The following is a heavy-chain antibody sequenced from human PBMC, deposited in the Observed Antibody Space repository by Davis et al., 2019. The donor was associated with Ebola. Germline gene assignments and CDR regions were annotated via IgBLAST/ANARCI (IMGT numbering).Heavy chain of an antibody. Sequence: PSETLSLTCTVSGGSISSGGYYWSWIRQHPGKGLEWIGYIYYSGSTYYNPSLKGRVTISVDTSKNQFSLKLSSVTAADTAVYYCARKRFGDYGDYFVDYWGQGTLVTVSS. CDR3: ARKRFGDYGDYFVDY. CDR2: IYYSGST. J-gene: IGHJ4*02. CDR1: GGSISSGGYY. D-gene: IGHD4-17*01. V-gene: IGHV4-31*03.